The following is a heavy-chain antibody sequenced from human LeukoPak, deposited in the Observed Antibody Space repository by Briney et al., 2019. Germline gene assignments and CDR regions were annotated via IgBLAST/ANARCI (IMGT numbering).Heavy chain of an antibody. Sequence: GASVTVSCTASGYTFTGYYMHWWRGAPGQGLEWMGWINPNSGGTNYAQKFQGRVTMTRDTSISTAYMELSRLRSDVTALYYCARVGLRYCSGGSCYFPYNWFDPWGQGTLVTVSS. V-gene: IGHV1-2*02. CDR2: INPNSGGT. CDR1: GYTFTGYY. CDR3: ARVGLRYCSGGSCYFPYNWFDP. J-gene: IGHJ5*02. D-gene: IGHD2-15*01.